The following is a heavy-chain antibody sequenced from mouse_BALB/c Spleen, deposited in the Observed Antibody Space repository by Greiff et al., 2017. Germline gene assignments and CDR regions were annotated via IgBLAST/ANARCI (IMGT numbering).Heavy chain of an antibody. Sequence: QVTLKVSGPGILQPSQTLSLTCSFSGFSLSTSGMGVSWIRQPSGKGLEWLAHIYWDDDKRYNPSLKSRLTISKDTSRNQVFLKITSVDTADTATYYCARRVTTVYAMDYWGQGTSVTVSS. CDR2: IYWDDDK. CDR1: GFSLSTSGMG. CDR3: ARRVTTVYAMDY. D-gene: IGHD1-1*01. J-gene: IGHJ4*01. V-gene: IGHV8-12*01.